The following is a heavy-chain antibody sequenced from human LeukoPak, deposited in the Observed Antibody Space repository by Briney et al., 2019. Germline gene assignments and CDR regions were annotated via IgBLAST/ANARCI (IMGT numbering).Heavy chain of an antibody. CDR3: ARQGESYYDFWSGWPAEYFQH. CDR1: GGSISSSSYY. V-gene: IGHV4-39*01. CDR2: IYYSGST. J-gene: IGHJ1*01. D-gene: IGHD3-3*01. Sequence: SETLSLTCTVSGGSISSSSYYWGWIRQPPGKGLEWIGSIYYSGSTYYNPSLKSRVTISVDTSKNQFSLKLSSVTAADTAVYYCARQGESYYDFWSGWPAEYFQHWGQGTLVTVSS.